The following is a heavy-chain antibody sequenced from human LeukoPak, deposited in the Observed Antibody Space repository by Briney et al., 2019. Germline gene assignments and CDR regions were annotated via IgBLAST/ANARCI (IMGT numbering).Heavy chain of an antibody. CDR2: INPNSGGT. V-gene: IGHV1-2*02. CDR3: ARVWSSGTNWFDP. CDR1: GYTFSDYF. D-gene: IGHD6-19*01. J-gene: IGHJ5*02. Sequence: ASVKVSCQTSGYTFSDYFMHWVRQAPGQGLEWMGWINPNSGGTKYAQRFQGRVTMTRDTSISTVYMELSRLRSDDTAVYYCARVWSSGTNWFDPWGQGTLVTVSS.